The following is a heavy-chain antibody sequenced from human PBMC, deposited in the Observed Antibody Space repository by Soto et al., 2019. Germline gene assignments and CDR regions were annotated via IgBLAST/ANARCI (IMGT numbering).Heavy chain of an antibody. D-gene: IGHD2-2*02. CDR2: MYYSAMP. CDR1: GGSISSGNYY. J-gene: IGHJ4*02. V-gene: IGHV4-30-4*01. CDR3: ARGAAILYYYFDY. Sequence: LSLTCTVSGGSISSGNYYWSWLRQPPGKGLEWIGYMYYSAMPYYNPSLKSRVTISVDTSKNQFSLNMTSVTGADTAVYYCARGAAILYYYFDYWGQGTLVTVSS.